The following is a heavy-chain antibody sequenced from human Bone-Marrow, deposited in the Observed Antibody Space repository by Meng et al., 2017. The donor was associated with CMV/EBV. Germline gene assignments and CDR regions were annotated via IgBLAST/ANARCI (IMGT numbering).Heavy chain of an antibody. V-gene: IGHV1-69*05. D-gene: IGHD6-6*01. J-gene: IGHJ4*02. CDR1: AGTSSSYA. CDR2: IIPIFGTA. Sequence: AVEVSWKAAAGTSSSYAISWVRQAPGQGLEWMGGIIPIFGTANYAQKFQGRVTITTDESTSTAYMELSSLRSEDTAVYYCARGRRAGQLVLPHIDYWGQGTRVTVSS. CDR3: ARGRRAGQLVLPHIDY.